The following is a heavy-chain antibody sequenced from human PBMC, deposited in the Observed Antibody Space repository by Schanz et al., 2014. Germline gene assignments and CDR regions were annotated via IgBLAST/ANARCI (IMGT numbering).Heavy chain of an antibody. CDR2: FDVEDGET. V-gene: IGHV1-24*01. Sequence: QVQLLQSGSEVKKPGASVKVSCELSGYTVSALAMHWVRQAPGKGLEWLGGFDVEDGETIYAQKFQGRVTMTEDTSTETAYMELSGLRSGDTAVYYCATNSPFRMVRGSNAFDAWGQGTSVTVSS. CDR1: GYTVSALA. J-gene: IGHJ3*01. D-gene: IGHD3-10*01. CDR3: ATNSPFRMVRGSNAFDA.